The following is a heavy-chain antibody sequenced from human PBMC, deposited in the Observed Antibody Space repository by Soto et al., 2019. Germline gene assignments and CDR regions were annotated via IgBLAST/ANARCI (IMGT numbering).Heavy chain of an antibody. CDR3: AIEYSSSPPYYPIGY. CDR1: GYTFTNYA. J-gene: IGHJ4*02. Sequence: SVKVSCKASGYTFTNYAIHWVRQAPGQRLEWMGGIIPIFGTANYAQKFQGRVTITADESTSTAYMELSSLRSEDTAVYYCAIEYSSSPPYYPIGYWGQGTLVTVSS. CDR2: IIPIFGTA. D-gene: IGHD6-6*01. V-gene: IGHV1-69*13.